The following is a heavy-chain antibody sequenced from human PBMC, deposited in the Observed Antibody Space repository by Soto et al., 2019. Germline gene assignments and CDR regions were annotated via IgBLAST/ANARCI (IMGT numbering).Heavy chain of an antibody. Sequence: QVQLQQWGAGLLEASETLSLTCAVYGGSFSGYYWGWFRQPPGKGLEGIGEVKHSENINYNPSLKTRLTVSVDTSKNQFSLKLSSMTAADTAMYYCARGSHFDFSSGYADSFDVWGQGTMVTVSS. CDR1: GGSFSGYY. J-gene: IGHJ3*01. CDR3: ARGSHFDFSSGYADSFDV. V-gene: IGHV4-34*01. D-gene: IGHD3-3*01. CDR2: VKHSENI.